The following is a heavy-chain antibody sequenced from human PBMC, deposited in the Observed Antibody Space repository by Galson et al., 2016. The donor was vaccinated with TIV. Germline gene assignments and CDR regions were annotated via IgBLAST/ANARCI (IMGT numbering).Heavy chain of an antibody. CDR1: GFTFSRYG. Sequence: SLRLSCATSGFTFSRYGMHWVRQAPGKGLEWVAVIWYEGNNRDYADSVKGRFTISRDNSKNTLYLHMNSLRVEDTAVYYCARRFGLDSGYDAWGQGTLVTVSS. J-gene: IGHJ5*02. V-gene: IGHV3-33*01. D-gene: IGHD5-12*01. CDR2: IWYEGNNR. CDR3: ARRFGLDSGYDA.